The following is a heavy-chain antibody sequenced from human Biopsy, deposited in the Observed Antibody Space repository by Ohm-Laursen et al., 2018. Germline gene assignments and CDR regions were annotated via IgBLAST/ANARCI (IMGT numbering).Heavy chain of an antibody. CDR3: ARDRDRRGWFDP. CDR1: AGSHSSYS. J-gene: IGHJ5*02. D-gene: IGHD1-14*01. CDR2: IYTSGIT. Sequence: SETLSLTCPVSAGSHSSYSWSCIRPPAGQGLEWIGQIYTSGITNYNPSLKSRVTMSVDTYKNKFSLRESSVTAADTAVYYCARDRDRRGWFDPWGQGTLVTVSS. V-gene: IGHV4-4*07.